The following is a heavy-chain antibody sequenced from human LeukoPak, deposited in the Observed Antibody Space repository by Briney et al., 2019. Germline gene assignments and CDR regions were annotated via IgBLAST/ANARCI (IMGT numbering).Heavy chain of an antibody. D-gene: IGHD5/OR15-5a*01. J-gene: IGHJ3*02. CDR2: IYYSGST. CDR3: ARLSSGDAFDI. CDR1: GGSISSYY. Sequence: PSETLSLTCTVSGGSISSYYWSWIRQPPGKGLEWIGYIYYSGSTNYNPSLKSRVTISVDTSKNQFSLKLSSVTAAVTAVYYCARLSSGDAFDIWGQGTMVTVSS. V-gene: IGHV4-59*01.